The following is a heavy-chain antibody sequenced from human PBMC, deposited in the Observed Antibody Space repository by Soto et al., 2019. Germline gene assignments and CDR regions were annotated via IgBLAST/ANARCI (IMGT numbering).Heavy chain of an antibody. Sequence: GGSLRLSCAASGFTFSRYWMHWVRQAPGKGPVWVSRINPDGSRITYADTVKGRFTISRDNAKKTLYLQMNSLRDEDTAVYYCARGCATDGSCHPTWGQGALVTVSS. CDR1: GFTFSRYW. CDR3: ARGCATDGSCHPT. V-gene: IGHV3-74*03. CDR2: INPDGSRI. J-gene: IGHJ5*02. D-gene: IGHD2-15*01.